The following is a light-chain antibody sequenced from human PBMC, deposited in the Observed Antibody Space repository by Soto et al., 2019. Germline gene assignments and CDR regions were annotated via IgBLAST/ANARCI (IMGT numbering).Light chain of an antibody. CDR1: SSDIGAYKY. CDR2: EVS. J-gene: IGLJ2*01. Sequence: QSVLTQPPSASGSPGQSVTISCAGTSSDIGAYKYVSWYQQHPGKAPKLIIYEVSKRPSGVPDRFSGSKSGNTASLTVSGLQADDEADYYCSSYAGSNDWGVFGGGTKLTVL. CDR3: SSYAGSNDWGV. V-gene: IGLV2-8*01.